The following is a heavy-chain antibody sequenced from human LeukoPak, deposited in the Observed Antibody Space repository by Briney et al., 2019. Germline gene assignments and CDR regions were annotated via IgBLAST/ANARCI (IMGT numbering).Heavy chain of an antibody. Sequence: GGSLRLSCAASGFTFSDHYMDWVRQAPGKGLEWVSYISSSSSTIYYADSVKGRFTISRDNAKNSLYLQMNSLRAEDTAVYYCARAATFWSGPRTTMNWFDPWGQGTLVTVSS. V-gene: IGHV3-48*01. CDR2: ISSSSSTI. J-gene: IGHJ5*02. CDR1: GFTFSDHY. D-gene: IGHD3-3*01. CDR3: ARAATFWSGPRTTMNWFDP.